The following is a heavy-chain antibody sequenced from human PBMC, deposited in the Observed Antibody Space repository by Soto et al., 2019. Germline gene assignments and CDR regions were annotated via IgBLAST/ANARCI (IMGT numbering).Heavy chain of an antibody. Sequence: QITLKESGPPLVNPTQTLTVTCSFSGFSLTTSAAGVGWFRQTPGKALEWLAVIYGHGNEQYSPSLNNRLTITKDTSKNQVVLTMTNMDPLDTATYYGAHMSYSGTYSFDSWGQGTLVTVSS. V-gene: IGHV2-5*01. CDR1: GFSLTTSAAG. CDR3: AHMSYSGTYSFDS. J-gene: IGHJ4*02. D-gene: IGHD1-26*01. CDR2: IYGHGNE.